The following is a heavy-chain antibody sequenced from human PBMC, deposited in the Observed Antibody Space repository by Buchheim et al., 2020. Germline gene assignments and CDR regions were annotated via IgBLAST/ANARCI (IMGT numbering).Heavy chain of an antibody. D-gene: IGHD1/OR15-1a*01. CDR1: GLTFSTYS. Sequence: EVQLVESGGGLVQPGGSLRLSCAASGLTFSTYSMNWVRQAPGKGLEWVSYISGSTSTIYYADSVRGRFTIHRDTAKNSLYLQMNSLRAEDTAVYYCARDRTSMDVWGRGTT. V-gene: IGHV3-48*01. CDR3: ARDRTSMDV. J-gene: IGHJ6*02. CDR2: ISGSTSTI.